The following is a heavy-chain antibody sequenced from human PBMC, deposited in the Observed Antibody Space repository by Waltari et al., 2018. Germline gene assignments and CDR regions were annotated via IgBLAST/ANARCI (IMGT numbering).Heavy chain of an antibody. D-gene: IGHD3-10*01. V-gene: IGHV3-48*01. CDR1: GFTFSSYS. J-gene: IGHJ4*02. Sequence: EVQLVESGGGLVQPGGSLRLSCAASGFTFSSYSMNWVRQAPGKGLEWVSYISSSRSTIYYADSVKGRFTISRDNAKNSLYLQMNSLRAEDTAVYYCARDRGFGRRGVDYWGQGTLVTVSS. CDR2: ISSSRSTI. CDR3: ARDRGFGRRGVDY.